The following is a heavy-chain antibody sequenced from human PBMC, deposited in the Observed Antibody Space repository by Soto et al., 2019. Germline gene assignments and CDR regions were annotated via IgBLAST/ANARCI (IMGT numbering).Heavy chain of an antibody. Sequence: GGSLRLSCAASGFTFSSYDMHWVRQATGKGLEWVSAIGTAGDTYYPGSVKGRFTISRENAKNSLYLQMNSLRAGDTALYYCARVNNVYAFDIWGQGTMVTVSS. D-gene: IGHD1-20*01. V-gene: IGHV3-13*01. CDR3: ARVNNVYAFDI. CDR2: IGTAGDT. J-gene: IGHJ3*02. CDR1: GFTFSSYD.